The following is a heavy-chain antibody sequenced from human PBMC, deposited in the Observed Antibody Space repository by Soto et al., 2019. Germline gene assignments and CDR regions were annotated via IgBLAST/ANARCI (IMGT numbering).Heavy chain of an antibody. D-gene: IGHD4-17*01. CDR3: ARDLSGDYGALDT. CDR1: GFTFSSYG. J-gene: IGHJ3*02. V-gene: IGHV3-33*01. Sequence: LRLSCAASGFTFSSYGMHWARQGPGKGLEWVAVIWYDGSNKVYADSVKGRFTISKDNSKNTLYLQMNSLRAEDTAVYYCARDLSGDYGALDTWGQGTMVTVSS. CDR2: IWYDGSNK.